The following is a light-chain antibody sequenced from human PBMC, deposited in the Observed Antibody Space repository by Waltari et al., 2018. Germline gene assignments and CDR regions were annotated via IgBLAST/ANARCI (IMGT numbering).Light chain of an antibody. J-gene: IGKJ1*01. CDR1: QKTSSSY. V-gene: IGKV3-20*01. CDR3: QQYGAART. Sequence: EIVLTQSPGTVPLSPGERATLSCRASQKTSSSYIAWYQQKPAQAPRLLIYAASTRATGIPDRFSGTGSGTDFTLTISRLEPEDFAVYYCQQYGAARTFGQGTRVDIK. CDR2: AAS.